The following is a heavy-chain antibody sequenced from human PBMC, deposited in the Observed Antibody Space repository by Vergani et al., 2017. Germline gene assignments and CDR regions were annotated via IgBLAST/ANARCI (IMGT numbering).Heavy chain of an antibody. D-gene: IGHD2-2*01. CDR1: GYTFTSYG. V-gene: IGHV1-18*04. Sequence: QVQLVQSGAEVKTPGASVKVSCKASGYTFTSYGISWVRQAPGQGLEWMGWISAYNGNTNYAQKLQGRVTMTTNTSTSTDYMELRRLRSDDTAVYYCARDLIGIVVVPAAMKFNYMDVWGKGTTVTVS. J-gene: IGHJ6*03. CDR3: ARDLIGIVVVPAAMKFNYMDV. CDR2: ISAYNGNT.